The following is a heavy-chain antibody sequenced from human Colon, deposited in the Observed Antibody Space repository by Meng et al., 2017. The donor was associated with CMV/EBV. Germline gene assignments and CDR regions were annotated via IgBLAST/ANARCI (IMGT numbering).Heavy chain of an antibody. V-gene: IGHV1-18*01. CDR2: ISVYNGNT. Sequence: ASVKVSCKVSGYTFINHGINWVRQAPGQGLEWMGWISVYNGNTNYAEKLEGRVTMTTDTSTSTAYMELSSLRSEDTAVYYCARGSAGEQLVQPFDYWGQGTLVTVSS. J-gene: IGHJ4*02. CDR3: ARGSAGEQLVQPFDY. CDR1: GYTFINHG. D-gene: IGHD6-6*01.